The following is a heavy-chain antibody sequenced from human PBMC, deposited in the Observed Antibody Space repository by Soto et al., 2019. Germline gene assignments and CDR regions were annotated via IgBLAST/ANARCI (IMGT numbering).Heavy chain of an antibody. J-gene: IGHJ6*02. V-gene: IGHV3-23*01. D-gene: IGHD3-3*01. CDR1: GFTSGLTFSRFA. CDR2: ISGGGETT. CDR3: AKDPAIIRGWSVDV. Sequence: EVQLFESGGGLVQPGGSLRLSCATSGFTSGLTFSRFAMSWVRQAPGKGLECVATISGGGETTYFADSVRGRFTISRDNSKKRMYLQMDSLTAEDTAVYFCAKDPAIIRGWSVDVWGRGTTVSVSS.